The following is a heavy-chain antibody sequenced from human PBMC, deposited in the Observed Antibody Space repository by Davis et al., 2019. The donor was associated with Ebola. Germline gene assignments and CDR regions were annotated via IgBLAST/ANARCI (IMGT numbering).Heavy chain of an antibody. CDR1: GFTFSSYA. CDR3: ATGSLYYYDL. CDR2: ISGSGDST. V-gene: IGHV3-23*01. Sequence: PGGSLRLSCAASGFTFSSYALSWVRQAPGKGLEWVSAISGSGDSTYYADSVKGRFTISRDNSKNTLYLQMNTLRAEDTAVYYCATGSLYYYDLWGQGTLVTVSS. D-gene: IGHD3-22*01. J-gene: IGHJ4*02.